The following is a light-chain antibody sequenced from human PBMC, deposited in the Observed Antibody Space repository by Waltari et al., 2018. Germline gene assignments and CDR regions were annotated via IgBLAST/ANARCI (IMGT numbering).Light chain of an antibody. J-gene: IGKJ5*01. CDR1: HDISKR. CDR3: QQYESLIS. Sequence: EIQMTQSPSSLAASVGDRGTITCQASHDISKRLNWYQQKPGKAPILLIYDASKLDIGVPSRFSGSGSGTLFTLPISSLEPGDIATYFCQQYESLISFGPGTRL. V-gene: IGKV1-33*01. CDR2: DAS.